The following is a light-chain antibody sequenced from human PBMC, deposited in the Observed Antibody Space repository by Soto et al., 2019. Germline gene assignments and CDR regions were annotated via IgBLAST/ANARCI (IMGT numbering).Light chain of an antibody. Sequence: QSVLTQPASVSGSPGQSITISCTGTSSDVGGYNYVSWYQQHPGKAPKVMIYEVSYRPSGVANRFSGSKSGNTASLTISGLQAEDEADYYCSSYTSSSTLVFGGGTKLTVL. CDR3: SSYTSSSTLV. J-gene: IGLJ3*02. CDR1: SSDVGGYNY. CDR2: EVS. V-gene: IGLV2-14*01.